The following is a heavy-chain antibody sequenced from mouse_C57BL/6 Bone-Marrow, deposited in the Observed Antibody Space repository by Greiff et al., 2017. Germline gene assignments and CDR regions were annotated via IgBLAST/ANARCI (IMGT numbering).Heavy chain of an antibody. Sequence: VQLQQSGPELVKPGASVKLSCKASGYTFTSYDINWVKQRPGQGLEWIGWIYPRDGSTKYNEKFKGKATLTVDTSSSTAYMELHSLTSEDSAVYFCARSGAYYDGSSSYWGQGTTLTVSS. CDR2: IYPRDGST. CDR1: GYTFTSYD. CDR3: ARSGAYYDGSSSY. D-gene: IGHD1-1*01. V-gene: IGHV1-85*01. J-gene: IGHJ2*01.